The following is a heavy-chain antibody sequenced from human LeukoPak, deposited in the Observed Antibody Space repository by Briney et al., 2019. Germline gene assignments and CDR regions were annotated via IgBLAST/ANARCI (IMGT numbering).Heavy chain of an antibody. CDR2: IIPIFGTA. D-gene: IGHD6-19*01. CDR1: GGTFSSYA. J-gene: IGHJ4*02. CDR3: ARVLAVAGIPDY. V-gene: IGHV1-69*01. Sequence: SVKVSCKASGGTFSSYAISWVRQAPGQGLEWMGGIIPIFGTANYVQKFQGRVTITADVSTSTAYMELSSLRSEDTAVYYCARVLAVAGIPDYWGQGTLVTVSS.